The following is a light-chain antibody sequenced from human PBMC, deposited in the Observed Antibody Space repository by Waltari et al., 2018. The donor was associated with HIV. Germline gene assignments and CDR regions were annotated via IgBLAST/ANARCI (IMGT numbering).Light chain of an antibody. V-gene: IGKV1-39*01. J-gene: IGKJ1*01. CDR3: QQSHSTPWT. CDR2: AAS. Sequence: DIQMTQSPSSLSASVGDRVTITCRASQSIRSYLNWYQQKSGKAPNLLIYAASSLQSGVPSSFSGSRSVAEYILTIISPQPEDVSTYYSQQSHSTPWTFGQRTKVEIK. CDR1: QSIRSY.